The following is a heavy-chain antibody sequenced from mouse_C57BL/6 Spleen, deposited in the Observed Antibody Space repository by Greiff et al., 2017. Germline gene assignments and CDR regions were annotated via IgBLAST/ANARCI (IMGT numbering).Heavy chain of an antibody. D-gene: IGHD1-1*01. CDR3: ASDGSSYVGYFDV. Sequence: EVKLMESGPELVKPGDSVKISCKASGYSFTGYFMNWVMQSHGKSLEWIGRINPYNGDTFYNQKFKGKATLTVDKSSSTAHMELRSLTSEDSAVXYCASDGSSYVGYFDVWGTGTTVTVSS. CDR1: GYSFTGYF. J-gene: IGHJ1*03. V-gene: IGHV1-20*01. CDR2: INPYNGDT.